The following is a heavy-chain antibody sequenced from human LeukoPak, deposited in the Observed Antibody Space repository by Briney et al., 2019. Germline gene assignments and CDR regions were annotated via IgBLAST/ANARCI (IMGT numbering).Heavy chain of an antibody. CDR3: ARDQSWGHYTFYHYYGMDV. Sequence: PGRSLRRSCAASGFSFSSYGIHWVRQAPGKGLEWVAIIWADGSKKYYGDSVKGRFTISRDNSRDTLFLQMNSLRVEDTAVYYCARDQSWGHYTFYHYYGMDVWGPGTTVTVSS. CDR2: IWADGSKK. V-gene: IGHV3-33*01. CDR1: GFSFSSYG. D-gene: IGHD1-26*01. J-gene: IGHJ6*02.